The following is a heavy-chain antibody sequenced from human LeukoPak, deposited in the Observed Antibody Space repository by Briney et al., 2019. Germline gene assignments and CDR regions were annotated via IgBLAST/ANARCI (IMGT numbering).Heavy chain of an antibody. CDR3: ARDRRGYSSSWYPNDAFDI. V-gene: IGHV4-61*01. J-gene: IGHJ3*02. D-gene: IGHD6-13*01. CDR2: IYYSGST. CDR1: GGSVSSGSYY. Sequence: PSETLSLTCTVSGGSVSSGSYYWSWIRQPPGKGLEWIGYIYYSGSTNYNPSLKSRVTISVDTSKNQFSLKLSSVTAADTAVYYCARDRRGYSSSWYPNDAFDIWGQGTMVTVSS.